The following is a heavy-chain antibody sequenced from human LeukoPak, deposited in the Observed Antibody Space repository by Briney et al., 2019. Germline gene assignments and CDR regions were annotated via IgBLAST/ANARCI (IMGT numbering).Heavy chain of an antibody. Sequence: ASETLSLTCAVYGGSFSGYYWSWIRQPPGKGLEWIGEINHSGSTNYNPSLKSRVTMSVDTSKNQFSLKLSSVTAADTAVYYCARDPGSSGYYWFVPWGQGTLVTVSS. CDR3: ARDPGSSGYYWFVP. CDR1: GGSFSGYY. J-gene: IGHJ5*02. V-gene: IGHV4-34*01. D-gene: IGHD3-22*01. CDR2: INHSGST.